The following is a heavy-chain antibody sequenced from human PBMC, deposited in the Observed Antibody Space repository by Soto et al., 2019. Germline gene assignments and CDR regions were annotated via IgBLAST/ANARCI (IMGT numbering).Heavy chain of an antibody. V-gene: IGHV4-39*07. CDR2: IYYSGST. CDR3: AARRDGYIS. J-gene: IGHJ4*02. CDR1: GGSISSSSYY. D-gene: IGHD5-12*01. Sequence: PSETLSLTCTVSGGSISSSSYYWGWIRQPPGKGLEWIGSIYYSGSTYYNPSLKSRVTISVDTSKNQFSLKLSSVTAADMAVYYCAARRDGYISWGQGTLVTVSS.